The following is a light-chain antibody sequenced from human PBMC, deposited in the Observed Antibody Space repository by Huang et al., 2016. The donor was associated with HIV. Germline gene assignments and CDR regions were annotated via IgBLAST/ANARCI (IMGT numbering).Light chain of an antibody. V-gene: IGKV3-15*01. CDR2: DAT. J-gene: IGKJ4*01. CDR3: QQYYDWPPLT. CDR1: ERVDSS. Sequence: EIVITQSPATLSVSPGERATLSCRASERVDSSLAWYQQKPGQAPKLLMFDATTRAPGVPARFSGSGSGTEFTLTINGLQSEDFAVYYCQQYYDWPPLTFGGGTRVEIK.